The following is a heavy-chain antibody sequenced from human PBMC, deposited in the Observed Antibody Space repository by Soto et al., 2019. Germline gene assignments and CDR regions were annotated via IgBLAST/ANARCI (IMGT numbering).Heavy chain of an antibody. CDR3: AKEPYSSNWRFYYGMDV. J-gene: IGHJ6*02. Sequence: SVKVSCKTSGGTFSSYAISWVRQAPGQGLEWMGGIIPIFGTANYAQKSQGRVTMTTDTSTSTAYMELRSLRSDDTAVYYCAKEPYSSNWRFYYGMDVWGQGTTVTVSS. D-gene: IGHD6-13*01. CDR2: IIPIFGTA. V-gene: IGHV1-69*05. CDR1: GGTFSSYA.